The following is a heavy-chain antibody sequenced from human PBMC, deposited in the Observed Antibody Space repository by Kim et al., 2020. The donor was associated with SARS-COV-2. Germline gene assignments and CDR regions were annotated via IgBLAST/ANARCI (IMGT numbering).Heavy chain of an antibody. V-gene: IGHV1-46*01. CDR3: ASPYDSSGYYYVSYYYYGMDV. Sequence: ASVKVSCKASGYTFTSYYMHWVRQAPGQGLEWMGIINPSGGSTSYAQKFQGRVTMTSDTSTSTVYMELSSLRSEDTAVYYCASPYDSSGYYYVSYYYYGMDVWGQGTTVTVSS. CDR1: GYTFTSYY. CDR2: INPSGGST. J-gene: IGHJ6*02. D-gene: IGHD3-22*01.